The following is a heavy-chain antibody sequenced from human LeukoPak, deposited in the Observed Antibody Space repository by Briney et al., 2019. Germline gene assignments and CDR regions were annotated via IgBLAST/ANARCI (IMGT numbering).Heavy chain of an antibody. CDR1: GFTLRNYD. V-gene: IGHV3-48*01. Sequence: GGSLRLSCGASGFTLRNYDMHWVRQVPGRGLEWVSYISSSTNTIYYADSVKGRFTISRDNAKNSFYLQMNSLRAEDTALYYCARDRGGIGYYMDVWGKGTTVTVSS. D-gene: IGHD3-16*02. J-gene: IGHJ6*03. CDR2: ISSSTNTI. CDR3: ARDRGGIGYYMDV.